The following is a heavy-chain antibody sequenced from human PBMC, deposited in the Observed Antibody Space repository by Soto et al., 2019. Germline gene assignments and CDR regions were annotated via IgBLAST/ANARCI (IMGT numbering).Heavy chain of an antibody. CDR1: GFTFSDYD. CDR3: ARDRTGKLLWLGELGGTLDY. D-gene: IGHD3-10*01. V-gene: IGHV3-11*01. CDR2: ISSNGSTI. Sequence: QVQLVESGGGLVKPGGSLRLSCAASGFTFSDYDMSWIRQAPGKGLEWVSYISSNGSTIYYADSVKGRVTISRDNGKNSLYLQMNSLRGEDTAVYYCARDRTGKLLWLGELGGTLDYWGQGTLVTVSS. J-gene: IGHJ4*02.